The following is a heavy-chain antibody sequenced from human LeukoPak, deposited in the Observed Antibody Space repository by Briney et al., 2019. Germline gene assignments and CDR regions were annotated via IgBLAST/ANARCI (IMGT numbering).Heavy chain of an antibody. Sequence: GGSLRLSCAASGFTFSSYAMHWVRQAPGKGLEWVAVISYDGSNKYYADSVKGRFTISRDNAKNTLYLQMNSLRAEDTAVYYCAREVRVGAQPLFDYWGQGTLVTVSS. J-gene: IGHJ4*02. CDR1: GFTFSSYA. D-gene: IGHD1-26*01. V-gene: IGHV3-30*04. CDR2: ISYDGSNK. CDR3: AREVRVGAQPLFDY.